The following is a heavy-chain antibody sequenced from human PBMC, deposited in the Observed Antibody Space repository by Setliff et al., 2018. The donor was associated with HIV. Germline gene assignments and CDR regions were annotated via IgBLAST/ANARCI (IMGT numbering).Heavy chain of an antibody. CDR3: KADSSGYP. CDR1: GFTFSSYN. V-gene: IGHV3-73*01. CDR2: VRNKFNSLAT. D-gene: IGHD3-22*01. J-gene: IGHJ5*02. Sequence: GGSLRLSCAASGFTFSSYNMNWVRQAPGKGLEWAGRVRNKFNSLATQYGESLEGRFTISRDDSKNTTYLQMRSLKTVDTAVYYCKADSSGYPWGQGTLVTVSS.